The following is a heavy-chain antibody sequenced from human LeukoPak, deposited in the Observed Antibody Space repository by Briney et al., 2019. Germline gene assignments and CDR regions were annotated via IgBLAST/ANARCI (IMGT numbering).Heavy chain of an antibody. J-gene: IGHJ4*02. Sequence: AGGSLRLSCAASGFTFSSYSMNWIRQAPGKGLEWVSSISSSTSYIYYADSVKGRFTISKDKSKNTLYLQMDNLRAEDTGVYFCARLPTFYYDSSGYHYDYWGQGTLVTVSS. V-gene: IGHV3-21*04. CDR1: GFTFSSYS. CDR2: ISSSTSYI. CDR3: ARLPTFYYDSSGYHYDY. D-gene: IGHD3-22*01.